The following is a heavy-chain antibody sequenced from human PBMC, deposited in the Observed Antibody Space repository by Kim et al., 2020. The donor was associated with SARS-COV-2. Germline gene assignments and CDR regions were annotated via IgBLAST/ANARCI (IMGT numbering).Heavy chain of an antibody. CDR3: AKAYLDTTTNYYFGLDV. Sequence: GGSLRLSCAASGFTFGDFAMHWVRQVPGKGLEWVSGISWNSVNIVYAASVKGRFTVSRDNAKNSLYLQMNSLRAEDTALYYCAKAYLDTTTNYYFGLDVWRQGPTVIVPS. CDR2: ISWNSVNI. D-gene: IGHD5-18*01. V-gene: IGHV3-9*01. J-gene: IGHJ6*02. CDR1: GFTFGDFA.